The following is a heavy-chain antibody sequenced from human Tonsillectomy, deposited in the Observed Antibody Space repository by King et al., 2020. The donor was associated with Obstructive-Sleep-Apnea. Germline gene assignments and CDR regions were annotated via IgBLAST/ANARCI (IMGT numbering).Heavy chain of an antibody. CDR3: AKVSATGNYIDY. J-gene: IGHJ4*02. V-gene: IGHV3-9*01. D-gene: IGHD1-14*01. CDR2: ISWNSGSI. Sequence: DVQLVESGGGLVQPGRSLRLSCAASGLTFDDYAMHWVRQAPGKGLEWVSGISWNSGSIGYADSVKGRFTISRDNAKNSLYLQMNSLRAEDTALYYCAKVSATGNYIDYWGQGTLVTVSS. CDR1: GLTFDDYA.